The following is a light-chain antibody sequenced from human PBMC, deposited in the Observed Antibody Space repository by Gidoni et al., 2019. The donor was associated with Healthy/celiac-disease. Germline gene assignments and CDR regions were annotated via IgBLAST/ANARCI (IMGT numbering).Light chain of an antibody. CDR2: PAS. CDR3: QQSYSTPYT. Sequence: DFQMTQPPSSLSASVGDRVTITCRASQSISSYLNWYQQKPGKAPKLLIYPASSLQSGVPARFSGSGSGTDFTLTISSLQPEDFATYYCQQSYSTPYTFGQGTKLEIK. V-gene: IGKV1-39*01. J-gene: IGKJ2*01. CDR1: QSISSY.